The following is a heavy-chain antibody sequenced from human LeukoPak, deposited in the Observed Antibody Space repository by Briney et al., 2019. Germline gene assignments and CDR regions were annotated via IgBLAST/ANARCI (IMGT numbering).Heavy chain of an antibody. CDR3: AREWYNWNYSAFDI. D-gene: IGHD1-7*01. CDR2: INHSGST. J-gene: IGHJ3*02. CDR1: GGSFSGYY. V-gene: IGHV4-34*01. Sequence: PSETLSLTCAVYGGSFSGYYWSWIRQPPGKGLEWIGEINHSGSTNYNPSLKSRVTISVDTSKNQFSLKLSSVTAADTAVYYCAREWYNWNYSAFDIWGQGTMVTVSS.